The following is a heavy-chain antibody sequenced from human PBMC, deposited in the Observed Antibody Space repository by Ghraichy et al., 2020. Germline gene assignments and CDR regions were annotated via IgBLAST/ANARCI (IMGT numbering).Heavy chain of an antibody. CDR2: IIPIFGTA. CDR1: GGTFSGYA. V-gene: IGHV1-69*13. CDR3: ARVMEMATITYYYYGMDV. Sequence: SVKVSCKASGGTFSGYAISWVRQAPGQGLEWMGGIIPIFGTANYAQKFQGRVTITADESTSTAYMELSSLRSEDTAVYYCARVMEMATITYYYYGMDVWGQGTTVTVSS. D-gene: IGHD5-24*01. J-gene: IGHJ6*02.